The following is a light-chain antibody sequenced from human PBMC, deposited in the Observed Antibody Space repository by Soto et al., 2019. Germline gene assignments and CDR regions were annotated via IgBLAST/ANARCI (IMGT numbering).Light chain of an antibody. CDR3: AAWDDSLNGYV. Sequence: VLTXPPSASGTPGQRVTISCSGSSSNIGSNTVNWYQQLPGTAPKLLIYSNNQRPSGVPDRFSGSKPGTSASLAISGLQSEDEADYYCAAWDDSLNGYVFGTGTKAPS. J-gene: IGLJ1*01. CDR1: SSNIGSNT. CDR2: SNN. V-gene: IGLV1-44*01.